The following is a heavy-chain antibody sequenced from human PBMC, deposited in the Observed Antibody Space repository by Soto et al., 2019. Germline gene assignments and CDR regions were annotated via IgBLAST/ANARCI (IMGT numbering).Heavy chain of an antibody. Sequence: QVQLVESGGGVVQPGRSLRLSCAASGFTFSSYGMHWVRQAPGKGLEWVAVISYDGSNKYYADSVKGRFTISRDNSKKKLYLQMNSLRAEDTAVYYCAKGGGMESYYYYGMDVWGQGTTVTVSS. D-gene: IGHD3-10*01. J-gene: IGHJ6*02. CDR1: GFTFSSYG. CDR3: AKGGGMESYYYYGMDV. V-gene: IGHV3-30*18. CDR2: ISYDGSNK.